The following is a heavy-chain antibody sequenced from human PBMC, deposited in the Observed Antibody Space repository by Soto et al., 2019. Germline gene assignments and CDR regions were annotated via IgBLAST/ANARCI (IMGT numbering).Heavy chain of an antibody. D-gene: IGHD2-15*01. CDR1: GFTFRSFC. V-gene: IGHV3-30*18. CDR2: ISNDGSHT. CDR3: AKSVTRHSLVPVFDQ. Sequence: QEQLVESGGGVVQSGGSLRLSCAASGFTFRSFCMHWVRQAPGKGLEGVAVISNDGSHTYYAASVKGRFTISRDNSENSLYLHMTSLRSEDTAFYYCAKSVTRHSLVPVFDQWGQGALVSVSS. J-gene: IGHJ4*02.